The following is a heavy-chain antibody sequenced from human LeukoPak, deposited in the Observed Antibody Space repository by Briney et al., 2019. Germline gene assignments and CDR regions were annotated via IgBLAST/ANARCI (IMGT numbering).Heavy chain of an antibody. J-gene: IGHJ4*02. D-gene: IGHD3-10*01. CDR3: ARITMVRGVDY. Sequence: PSETLSLTCTVSGGSISSSSYYWGCIRQPPGKGLEWIGSIYYSGSTYYNPSLKSRVTISVDTSKNQFSLKLSSVTAADTAVYYCARITMVRGVDYWGQGTLVTVSS. CDR2: IYYSGST. V-gene: IGHV4-39*01. CDR1: GGSISSSSYY.